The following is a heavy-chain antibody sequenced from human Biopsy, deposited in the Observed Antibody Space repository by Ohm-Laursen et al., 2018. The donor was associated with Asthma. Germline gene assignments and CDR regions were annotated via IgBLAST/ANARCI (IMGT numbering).Heavy chain of an antibody. CDR2: INHSGST. Sequence: TLSLTCAVYGGSFSGYYWSWIRQPPGKGLEWIGEINHSGSTNYNPSLKSRVTISVDTSKNQFSLKLSSVTAADTAVYYCARAGQCSSTSCYNPGWFDPWGQGTLVTISS. V-gene: IGHV4-34*01. J-gene: IGHJ5*02. CDR3: ARAGQCSSTSCYNPGWFDP. CDR1: GGSFSGYY. D-gene: IGHD2-2*01.